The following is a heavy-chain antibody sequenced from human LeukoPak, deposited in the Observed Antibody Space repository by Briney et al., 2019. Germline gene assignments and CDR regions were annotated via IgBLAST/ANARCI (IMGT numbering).Heavy chain of an antibody. D-gene: IGHD5-12*01. V-gene: IGHV4-4*07. Sequence: PSETLSLTCTVSGYSISSGYYWSWIRQPAGKGLEWIGRIYTSGSTNYNPSLKSRVTMSVDTSKNQFSLKLSSVTAADTAVYYCARDKILQRYSGHDSSVSLMDVWGKGTTVTVSS. CDR3: ARDKILQRYSGHDSSVSLMDV. CDR1: GYSISSGYY. J-gene: IGHJ6*03. CDR2: IYTSGST.